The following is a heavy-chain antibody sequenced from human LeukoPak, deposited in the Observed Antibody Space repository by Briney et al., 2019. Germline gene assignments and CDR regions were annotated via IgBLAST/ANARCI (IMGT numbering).Heavy chain of an antibody. D-gene: IGHD5-24*01. CDR3: ATSGGEMATISPYFDY. CDR2: IYLGDSDT. CDR1: GHSFTSNW. Sequence: GESLKISCKGSGHSFTSNWIGWVRQMPGKGLEWMGIIYLGDSDTRYRPSFQGQVTISADKSISTAYLQWSSLKASDTAMYYCATSGGEMATISPYFDYWGQGTLVTVSS. V-gene: IGHV5-51*01. J-gene: IGHJ4*02.